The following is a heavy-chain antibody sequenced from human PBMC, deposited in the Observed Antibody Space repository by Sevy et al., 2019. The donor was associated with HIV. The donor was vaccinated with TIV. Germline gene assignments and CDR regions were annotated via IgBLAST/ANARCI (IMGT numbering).Heavy chain of an antibody. D-gene: IGHD1-26*01. Sequence: ASVKVSCKASGYTFTSYGISWVRQAPGQGLEWMGWISAYNGNTNYAQKLQGRVTMTTDTSTSTAYMERRSLRSDDTAVYYCARVNTGIVGATGDYYYYYYMDVWGKGTTVTVSS. CDR2: ISAYNGNT. CDR3: ARVNTGIVGATGDYYYYYYMDV. J-gene: IGHJ6*03. V-gene: IGHV1-18*04. CDR1: GYTFTSYG.